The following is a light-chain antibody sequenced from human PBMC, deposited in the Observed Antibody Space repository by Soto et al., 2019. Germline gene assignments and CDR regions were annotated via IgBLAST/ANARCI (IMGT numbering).Light chain of an antibody. Sequence: NFMLTQPHSVSESPGKTVTISCTRNSGSIGSNYVQWYLQRPGSVPITVIYEDDQRPSGVPDRFSGSIDSSSNSASLTISGLETEDEADYYCQSYDTGYQVFGGGTKLTVL. CDR3: QSYDTGYQV. CDR1: SGSIGSNY. J-gene: IGLJ3*02. V-gene: IGLV6-57*04. CDR2: EDD.